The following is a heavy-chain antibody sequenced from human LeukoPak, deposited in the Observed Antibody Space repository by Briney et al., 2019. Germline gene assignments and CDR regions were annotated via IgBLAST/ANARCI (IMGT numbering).Heavy chain of an antibody. Sequence: SETLSLTCTLSGDSINSRTYYWGWIRQPPGKGLEWIANIYYSGSTYYNPSLKSRVTMSVDTSKNQFSLRLSSVTAADTAVYYCARHRLVGDYFDYWGQGTLVTVSS. D-gene: IGHD1-26*01. CDR1: GDSINSRTYY. CDR3: ARHRLVGDYFDY. CDR2: IYYSGST. J-gene: IGHJ4*02. V-gene: IGHV4-39*01.